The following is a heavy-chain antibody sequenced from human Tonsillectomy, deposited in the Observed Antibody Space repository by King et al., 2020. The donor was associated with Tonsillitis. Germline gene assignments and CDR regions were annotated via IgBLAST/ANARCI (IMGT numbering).Heavy chain of an antibody. V-gene: IGHV4-39*01. CDR3: ARSLSSSDFSSGYYYYSDS. J-gene: IGHJ4*02. CDR1: GGSIRSSRYY. Sequence: QLQESGPGLVKPSETLSLTCTVSGGSIRSSRYYWGWIRQPPGKGLEWIGSIYFGGSTYYQSSLKSRVTISVDTSKNQFSLKLNSVTAADTAVYFCARSLSSSDFSSGYYYYSDSWGQGTLVTVSS. D-gene: IGHD3-3*01. CDR2: IYFGGST.